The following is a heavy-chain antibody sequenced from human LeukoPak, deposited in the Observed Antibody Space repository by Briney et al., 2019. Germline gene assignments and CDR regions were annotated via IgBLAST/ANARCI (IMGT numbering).Heavy chain of an antibody. J-gene: IGHJ4*02. CDR2: IWYDGSNK. D-gene: IGHD4-17*01. CDR3: ARDQAVTPLDY. Sequence: GGSLRLSCAASGFTFSRYGMHWVRQAPGKGLEWVAVIWYDGSNKYYANSVKGRFTISRDNSKNTLYLQMNNLRADDTAVYYCARDQAVTPLDYWGQGTLVTVSS. CDR1: GFTFSRYG. V-gene: IGHV3-33*01.